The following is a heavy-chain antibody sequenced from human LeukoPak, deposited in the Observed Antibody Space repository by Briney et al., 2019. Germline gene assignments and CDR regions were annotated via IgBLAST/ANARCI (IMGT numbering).Heavy chain of an antibody. V-gene: IGHV3-48*01. D-gene: IGHD1-26*01. J-gene: IGHJ4*02. CDR3: ARDSSGSLNFDY. Sequence: GGSLRLSCAASGFTFSSYSMNWVRQAPGKGLEWVSYISSSSSTIHYADSVKGRFTISRDNAKNSLYLQMNSLRAEDTAVYYCARDSSGSLNFDYWGQGTLVTVSS. CDR2: ISSSSSTI. CDR1: GFTFSSYS.